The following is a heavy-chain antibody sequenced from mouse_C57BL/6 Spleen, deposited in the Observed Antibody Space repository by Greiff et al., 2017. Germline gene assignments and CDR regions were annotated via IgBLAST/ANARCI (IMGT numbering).Heavy chain of an antibody. CDR1: GYTFTSYW. V-gene: IGHV1-52*01. D-gene: IGHD2-4*01. CDR3: ASYYDYDGGWFAY. CDR2: IDPSDSET. Sequence: QVQLQQSGAELVRPGSSVKLSCKASGYTFTSYWMHWVKQRPIQGLEWIGNIDPSDSETHYNQKFKDKATLTVDKSSSTAYMKRSSRTSEDSAVYYCASYYDYDGGWFAYWGQGTLVTVSA. J-gene: IGHJ3*01.